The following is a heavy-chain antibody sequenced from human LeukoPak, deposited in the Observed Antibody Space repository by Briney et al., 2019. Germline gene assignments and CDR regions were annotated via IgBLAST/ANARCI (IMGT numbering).Heavy chain of an antibody. J-gene: IGHJ6*03. V-gene: IGHV4-39*01. CDR2: IYYSGST. CDR3: ARRADSSGYYYAPMDV. Sequence: SETVSLTCTVSGGSISSSSYYWGWIRQPPGKGLEWIGSIYYSGSTYYNPSLKSRVTISVDTSKNQFSLKLSSVTAADTAVYYCARRADSSGYYYAPMDVWGKGTTVTVSS. CDR1: GGSISSSSYY. D-gene: IGHD3-22*01.